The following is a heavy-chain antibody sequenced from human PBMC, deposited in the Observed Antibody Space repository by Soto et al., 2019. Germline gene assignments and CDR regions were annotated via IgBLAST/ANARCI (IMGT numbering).Heavy chain of an antibody. J-gene: IGHJ4*02. CDR2: IYWNDDK. CDR1: GFSLRTSGVG. CDR3: AHRIIAARLSDFDY. Sequence: SGPTLVNPTQTLTLTCTFSGFSLRTSGVGVGWIRQPPGKALVWLALIYWNDDKRYSPSLKSRLTITKDTSKNQVVLTMTNMDPVDTATYYCAHRIIAARLSDFDYWGQGTLVTVSS. D-gene: IGHD6-6*01. V-gene: IGHV2-5*01.